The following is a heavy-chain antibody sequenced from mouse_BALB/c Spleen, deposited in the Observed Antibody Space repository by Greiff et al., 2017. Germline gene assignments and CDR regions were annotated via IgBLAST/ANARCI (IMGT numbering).Heavy chain of an antibody. CDR1: GYTFTDYA. Sequence: QVQLKQSGPELVRPGVSVKISCKGSGYTFTDYAMHWVKQSHAKSLEWIGVISTYYGNTNYNQKFKGKATMTVDKSSSTAYMELARLTSEDSAIYYCARGGSSYPYYYAMDYWGQGTSVTVSS. D-gene: IGHD1-1*01. V-gene: IGHV1-67*01. J-gene: IGHJ4*01. CDR2: ISTYYGNT. CDR3: ARGGSSYPYYYAMDY.